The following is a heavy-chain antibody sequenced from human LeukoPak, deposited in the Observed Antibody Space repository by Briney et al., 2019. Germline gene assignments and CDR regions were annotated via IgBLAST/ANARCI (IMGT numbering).Heavy chain of an antibody. D-gene: IGHD3-10*01. J-gene: IGHJ4*02. Sequence: GGSLRLSCAVSGITLSNYGMSWVRQAPGKGLEWVAGISDSGGSTNYADSVKGQFTISRDNPKNTLYLQMYSLRAEDTAVYFCAKRGIVIRAVIIVGFHKEAYYFDYWGQGALVTVSS. V-gene: IGHV3-23*01. CDR3: AKRGIVIRAVIIVGFHKEAYYFDY. CDR1: GITLSNYG. CDR2: ISDSGGST.